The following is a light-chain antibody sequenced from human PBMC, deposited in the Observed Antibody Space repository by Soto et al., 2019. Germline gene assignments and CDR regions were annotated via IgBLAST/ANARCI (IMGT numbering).Light chain of an antibody. Sequence: DIQMTQSPSTLSASVGDRVTITCRASQSLSSWLAWYQQKPGKAPKLLIYDASSLESVVPSRFSGSGSGTQFTLTISSLQPDDFASYYCQQYNSYPVTFGGGTRVQIK. J-gene: IGKJ4*01. CDR3: QQYNSYPVT. V-gene: IGKV1-5*01. CDR2: DAS. CDR1: QSLSSW.